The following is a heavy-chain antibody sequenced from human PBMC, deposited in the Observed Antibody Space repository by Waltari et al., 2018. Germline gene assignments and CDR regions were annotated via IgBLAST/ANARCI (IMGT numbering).Heavy chain of an antibody. D-gene: IGHD3-9*01. CDR3: ARDGSLYDILTGYYKAEGWFDP. J-gene: IGHJ5*02. CDR1: GGSISSGSYS. V-gene: IGHV4-61*02. CDR2: IYTSGST. Sequence: QVQLQESGPGLVKPSQTLSLTCTVSGGSISSGSYSWSWIRQPAGKGLEWIGRIYTSGSTNYNPSLKSRVTISVDTSKNQFSLKLSSVTAADTAVYYCARDGSLYDILTGYYKAEGWFDPWGQGTLVTVSS.